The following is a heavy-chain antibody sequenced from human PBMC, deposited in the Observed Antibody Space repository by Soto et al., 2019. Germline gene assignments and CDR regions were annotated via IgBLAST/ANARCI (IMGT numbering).Heavy chain of an antibody. Sequence: SVKVSCKASGGTFSSYTISWVRQAPGQGLEWMGRIIPILGIANYAQKFQGRVTITADKSTSTAYMELSSLRSEDTAVYYCASTTVTNVVAFDIWGQGTMVTVSS. J-gene: IGHJ3*02. CDR2: IIPILGIA. CDR3: ASTTVTNVVAFDI. D-gene: IGHD4-17*01. V-gene: IGHV1-69*02. CDR1: GGTFSSYT.